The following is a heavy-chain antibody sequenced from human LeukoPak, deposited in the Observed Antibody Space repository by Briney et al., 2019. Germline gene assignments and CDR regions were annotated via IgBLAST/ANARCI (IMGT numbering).Heavy chain of an antibody. J-gene: IGHJ5*02. CDR3: ARDRDYDFWSGYYGIDP. D-gene: IGHD3-3*01. V-gene: IGHV1-2*02. CDR2: INPNSGGT. CDR1: GYTFTGYY. Sequence: AASVKVSCKASGYTFTGYYMHWVRPAPGQGLAWMGWINPNSGGTNYAQKFQGRVTMTRDTSISTAYMELSRLRSDDTAVYYCARDRDYDFWSGYYGIDPWGQGTLVTVSS.